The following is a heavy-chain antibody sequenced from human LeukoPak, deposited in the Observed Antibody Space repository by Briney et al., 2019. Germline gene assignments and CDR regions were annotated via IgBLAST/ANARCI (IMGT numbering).Heavy chain of an antibody. J-gene: IGHJ4*02. CDR3: ARDQGGVDDY. D-gene: IGHD3-10*01. V-gene: IGHV3-48*04. CDR2: TSSSSSTI. Sequence: GGSLRLSCAASGFTFSGYDMSWVRQAPGKGLEWVSYTSSSSSTIYYADSVKSRFTISRDNAKNSLYLQMSSLRVEDTAVYYCARDQGGVDDYWGQGTLVTVSS. CDR1: GFTFSGYD.